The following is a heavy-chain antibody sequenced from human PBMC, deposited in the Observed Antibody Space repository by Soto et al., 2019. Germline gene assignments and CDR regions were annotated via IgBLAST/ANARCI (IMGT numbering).Heavy chain of an antibody. CDR3: ATTDSIAAALRWFDP. V-gene: IGHV1-69*13. CDR2: IIPIFGTA. D-gene: IGHD6-13*01. Sequence: VASVKVSCKASGGTFSSYAISWVRQAPGQGLEWMGGIIPIFGTANYAQKFQGRVTITADESTSTAYMELSSLRSEDTAVYYCATTDSIAAALRWFDPWGQGTLVTVSS. J-gene: IGHJ5*02. CDR1: GGTFSSYA.